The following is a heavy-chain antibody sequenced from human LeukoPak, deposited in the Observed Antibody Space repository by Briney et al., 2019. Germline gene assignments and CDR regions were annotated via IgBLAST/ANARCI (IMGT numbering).Heavy chain of an antibody. CDR2: IYGADTI. CDR3: ARGARGAYFDY. J-gene: IGHJ4*02. V-gene: IGHV3-66*01. D-gene: IGHD4/OR15-4a*01. Sequence: LTGGSLRLSCAASGFTISSSYMSWVRQVPGKGLEWVSCIYGADTIYYADFVKDRFTISRDSNRNILYLQVNSLRAEDTAVYYCARGARGAYFDYWGQGTLVTVFS. CDR1: GFTISSSY.